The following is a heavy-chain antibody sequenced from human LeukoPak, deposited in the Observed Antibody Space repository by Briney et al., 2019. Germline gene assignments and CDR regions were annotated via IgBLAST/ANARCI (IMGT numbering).Heavy chain of an antibody. J-gene: IGHJ3*02. CDR3: ARVGPRKGPDAFDI. CDR2: IYYSGST. Sequence: PSETLSLTCTVSGGSISSYYWSWIRQPPGKGLEWIGYIYYSGSTNYNPSLKSRVTISVDTSKNQFSLKLSSVTAADTAVYYCARVGPRKGPDAFDIWGQGTMVTVSS. V-gene: IGHV4-59*01. CDR1: GGSISSYY.